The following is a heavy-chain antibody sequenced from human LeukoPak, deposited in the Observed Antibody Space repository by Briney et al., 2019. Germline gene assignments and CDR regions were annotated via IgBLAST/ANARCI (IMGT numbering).Heavy chain of an antibody. V-gene: IGHV1-69*13. Sequence: VKVSCKASGGTFSSYAISWVRQAPGQGLEWMGGIIPIFGTANYAQKFQGRVTITADESTSTAYMELSSLRSEDTAVYYCARGSNDVSDFWSGYSYYYYGMDVWGQGTTVTVSS. CDR2: IIPIFGTA. CDR3: ARGSNDVSDFWSGYSYYYYGMDV. J-gene: IGHJ6*02. CDR1: GGTFSSYA. D-gene: IGHD3-3*01.